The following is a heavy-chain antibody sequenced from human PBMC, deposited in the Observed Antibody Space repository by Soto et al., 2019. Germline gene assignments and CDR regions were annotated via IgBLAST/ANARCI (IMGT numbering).Heavy chain of an antibody. CDR1: VFTFSDHY. J-gene: IGHJ4*02. CDR2: ISGGGRYT. D-gene: IGHD2-8*02. Sequence: WGSLRVSWVPSVFTFSDHYMTWIRQAPGKGLEFISYISGGGRYTNYGDSVKGRFTISRDNAKNSLFLQVNTLRDEDTALYYCSRGAGRGVFDHWGQGTLVTVSS. CDR3: SRGAGRGVFDH. V-gene: IGHV3-11*05.